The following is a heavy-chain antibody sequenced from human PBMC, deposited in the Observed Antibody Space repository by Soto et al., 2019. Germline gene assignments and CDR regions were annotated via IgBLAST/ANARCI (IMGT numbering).Heavy chain of an antibody. CDR1: GFTFSSYA. V-gene: IGHV3-15*01. D-gene: IGHD6-13*01. CDR3: TKSYSSSWYYYYYYYMDV. CDR2: IKSKTDGGTT. Sequence: PGGSLRLSCAASGFTFSSYAMSWVRQAPGKGLEWVGRIKSKTDGGTTDYAAPVKGRFTISRDDSKNTLYLQMNSLKTEDTAVYYCTKSYSSSWYYYYYYYMDVWGKGTTVTVSS. J-gene: IGHJ6*03.